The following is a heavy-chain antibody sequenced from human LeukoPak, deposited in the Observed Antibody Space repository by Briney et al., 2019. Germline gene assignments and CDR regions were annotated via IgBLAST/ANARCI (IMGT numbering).Heavy chain of an antibody. CDR3: AHRRDYDGSWNEGCFNN. J-gene: IGHJ4*02. CDR2: IYWDDDK. CDR1: GFSLKSRPVG. Sequence: SGPMLVKPTQTLTLTCTFSGFSLKSRPVGVGWIRQSPGEALEWLALIYWDDDKRYSPSLRNRLTITKDTSKNQVVLTMTNMDPVDTGKYYCAHRRDYDGSWNEGCFNNWGLGTLVTVSS. D-gene: IGHD3-10*01. V-gene: IGHV2-5*02.